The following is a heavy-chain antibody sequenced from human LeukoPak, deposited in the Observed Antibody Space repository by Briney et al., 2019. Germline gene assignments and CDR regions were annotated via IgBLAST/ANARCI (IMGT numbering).Heavy chain of an antibody. CDR1: GFTFSSNW. CDR2: IKHNGDDL. V-gene: IGHV3-7*01. J-gene: IGHJ4*02. CDR3: ARELRTSDS. D-gene: IGHD3-16*01. Sequence: PGGSLRLSCAASGFTFSSNWMAWVRQAPGRGLEWVANIKHNGDDLNYVDSVEDRFTISRDNAQNSLYLHMTSLRVEDTAVYYCARELRTSDSWGQGTLVTVSS.